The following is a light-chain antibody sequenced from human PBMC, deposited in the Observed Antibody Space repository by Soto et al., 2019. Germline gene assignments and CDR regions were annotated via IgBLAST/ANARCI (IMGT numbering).Light chain of an antibody. CDR2: AAS. J-gene: IGKJ2*01. CDR1: RYISNF. CDR3: QQSYDTPYT. Sequence: DIQMTQSPASLSASVGDRVTITCRASRYISNFVNWYQHTPGKAPKVLIYAASTLQSGVPSRFSGSGSGADFTLTIYCLQPADFSTYYCQQSYDTPYTFGQGTKVEIK. V-gene: IGKV1-39*01.